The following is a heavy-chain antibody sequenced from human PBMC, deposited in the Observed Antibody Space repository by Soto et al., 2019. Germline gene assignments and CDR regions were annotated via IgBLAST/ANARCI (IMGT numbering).Heavy chain of an antibody. D-gene: IGHD3-22*01. V-gene: IGHV1-3*01. CDR1: GYTFTNYA. Sequence: GASVKVSCKASGYTFTNYAIHWVRQAPGQRLEWMGWINAGNGSTKYSQKFQGRVTITRDTSASTAYMELSSLRSEDTAVYYCARDQSGQYYYDSSGYLGAFDIWGQGTMVTVSS. CDR2: INAGNGST. J-gene: IGHJ3*02. CDR3: ARDQSGQYYYDSSGYLGAFDI.